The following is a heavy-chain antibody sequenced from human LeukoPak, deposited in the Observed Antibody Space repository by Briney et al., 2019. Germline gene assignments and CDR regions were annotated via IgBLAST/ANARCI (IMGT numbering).Heavy chain of an antibody. CDR3: AEDQVASIDYYGMDV. J-gene: IGHJ6*02. CDR2: ISGSGGRT. CDR1: GFTFSSYD. D-gene: IGHD5-12*01. V-gene: IGHV3-23*01. Sequence: PGGSLRLSCAASGFTFSSYDMSWVRQAPGKGLEWVSTISGSGGRTYYADSVKGRFTISRDNSKNTLYLQMNSLRAEDTAIYYCAEDQVASIDYYGMDVWGQGTTVTVSS.